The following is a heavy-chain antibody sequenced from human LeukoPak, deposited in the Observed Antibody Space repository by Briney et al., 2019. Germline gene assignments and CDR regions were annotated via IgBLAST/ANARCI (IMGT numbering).Heavy chain of an antibody. Sequence: ASVKVSCKASGYTFTGYYMHWVRQAPGQGLEWMGWINPNSGGTNYAQKFQGRVTMTSDTSISTAYMEVSSLRSEDTAVYYCARGRAGSGYYYGTDVWGQGTTVTVSS. CDR3: ARGRAGSGYYYGTDV. CDR1: GYTFTGYY. V-gene: IGHV1-2*02. D-gene: IGHD2-8*02. J-gene: IGHJ6*02. CDR2: INPNSGGT.